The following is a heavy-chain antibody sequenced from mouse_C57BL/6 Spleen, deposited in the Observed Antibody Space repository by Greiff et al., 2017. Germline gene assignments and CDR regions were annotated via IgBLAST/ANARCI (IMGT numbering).Heavy chain of an antibody. Sequence: VQLQQSGAELVKPGASVKISCKASGYAFSSYWMNWVKQRPGKGLEWIGPIYPGDGDTNYNGKFKGKATLTADKSSSTAYMQLSSLTSEDSAVYFCARPGDYDGAWFAYWGQGTLVTVSA. CDR1: GYAFSSYW. CDR3: ARPGDYDGAWFAY. D-gene: IGHD2-4*01. J-gene: IGHJ3*01. V-gene: IGHV1-80*01. CDR2: IYPGDGDT.